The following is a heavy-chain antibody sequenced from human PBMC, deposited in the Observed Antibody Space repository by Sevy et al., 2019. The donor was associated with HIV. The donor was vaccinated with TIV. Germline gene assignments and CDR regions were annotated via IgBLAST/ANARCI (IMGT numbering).Heavy chain of an antibody. D-gene: IGHD6-13*01. CDR2: INSDGSST. Sequence: GGSLRLSCAASGFTFSSYWMHWVRHAPGKGLVWVSRINSDGSSTNYADSVKGRFTISRDSAKNTLYLQMNSLRAEDTAVYYCARESSWYEHYYYYMDVWGKGTTVTVSS. CDR1: GFTFSSYW. V-gene: IGHV3-74*01. J-gene: IGHJ6*03. CDR3: ARESSWYEHYYYYMDV.